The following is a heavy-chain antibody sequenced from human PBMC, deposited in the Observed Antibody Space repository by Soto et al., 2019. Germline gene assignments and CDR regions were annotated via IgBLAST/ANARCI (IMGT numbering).Heavy chain of an antibody. D-gene: IGHD2-15*01. CDR2: IYYSGST. Sequence: SETLSLTCTVSGGSVSSGSYYWSWIRQPPGKGLEWIGYIYYSGSTNYNPSLKSRVTISVDTSKNQFSLKLSSVTAADTAVYYCARQERIGYCSGGSCDYWGQGTLVTVSS. V-gene: IGHV4-61*01. CDR1: GGSVSSGSYY. J-gene: IGHJ4*02. CDR3: ARQERIGYCSGGSCDY.